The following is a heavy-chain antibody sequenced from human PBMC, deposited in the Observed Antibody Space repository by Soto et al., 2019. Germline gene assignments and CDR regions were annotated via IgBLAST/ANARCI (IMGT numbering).Heavy chain of an antibody. CDR3: EVIVVVVDAFDI. CDR2: ISSSSSYI. D-gene: IGHD3-22*01. CDR1: GFTFSSYS. J-gene: IGHJ3*02. Sequence: PGGSLRLSCAASGFTFSSYSMNWVRQAPGKGLEWVSSISSSSSYIYYADSVKGRFTISRDNAKNSLYLQMNSLRAEDTAEYYCEVIVVVVDAFDIWGQGTMVTVSS. V-gene: IGHV3-21*01.